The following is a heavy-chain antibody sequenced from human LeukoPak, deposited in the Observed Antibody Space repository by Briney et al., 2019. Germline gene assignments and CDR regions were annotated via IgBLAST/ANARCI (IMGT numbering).Heavy chain of an antibody. CDR2: IYYSGST. Sequence: SETLSLTCTVSGGSISSYYWSWIRQPPGKGLEWIGYIYYSGSTNYNPSLKSRVTISVDTSKNQFSLKLSPVTAADTAVYYCARTGNGRKEPYYYYMDVWGKGTTVTVSS. CDR3: ARTGNGRKEPYYYYMDV. V-gene: IGHV4-59*01. J-gene: IGHJ6*03. CDR1: GGSISSYY. D-gene: IGHD1-14*01.